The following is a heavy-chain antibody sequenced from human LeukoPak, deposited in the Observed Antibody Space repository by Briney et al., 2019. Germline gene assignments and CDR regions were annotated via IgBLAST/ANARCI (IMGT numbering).Heavy chain of an antibody. Sequence: GGSLRLSCVASEYTFSNYAMSWVRQAPGKGLVWVSRINSDGSSTSYADSVKGRFTISRDNAKNTLYLQMNSLRAEDTAVYYCARDRDGEYSYGYSDYWGQGTLVTVSS. D-gene: IGHD5-18*01. J-gene: IGHJ4*02. CDR1: EYTFSNYA. CDR3: ARDRDGEYSYGYSDY. CDR2: INSDGSST. V-gene: IGHV3-74*01.